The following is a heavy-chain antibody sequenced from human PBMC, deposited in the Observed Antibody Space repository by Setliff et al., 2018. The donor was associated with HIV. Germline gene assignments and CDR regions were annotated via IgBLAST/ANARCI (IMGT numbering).Heavy chain of an antibody. CDR3: ARQGGYNSHLMV. J-gene: IGHJ4*02. D-gene: IGHD3-10*01. Sequence: PSETQSLTSPVSGGSITSYYWNWIRQSPGRGLEWVGYIFDSGTTKYNPSVTSRVTISVDASKNRFCLQLISVTAADTAVYYCARQGGYNSHLMVWGQGKLVTVSS. CDR1: GGSITSYY. V-gene: IGHV4-59*08. CDR2: IFDSGTT.